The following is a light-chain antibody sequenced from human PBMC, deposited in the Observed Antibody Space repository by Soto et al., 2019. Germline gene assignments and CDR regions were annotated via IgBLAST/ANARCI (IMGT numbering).Light chain of an antibody. J-gene: IGKJ5*01. CDR3: QQRSNLTPIT. V-gene: IGKV3-11*01. CDR1: QSVSRY. Sequence: IGLSLSAFTVSLSTEERATLSFRASQSVSRYLAWYQQKPDQAPRLLIYDASNSATGIPPRFSGSGSGTDFTLTISSLEPEDFAVYYCQQRSNLTPITFGQGARLEI. CDR2: DAS.